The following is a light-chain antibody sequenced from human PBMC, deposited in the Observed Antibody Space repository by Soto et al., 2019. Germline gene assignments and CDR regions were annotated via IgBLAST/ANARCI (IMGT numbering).Light chain of an antibody. Sequence: QSALTQPRSVSGSPGQSVTISCTGTSSDVGDYNYVSWYQQHPGKAPRLIIYDVSQRPSGVPDRFSGSKSGNTASLTISGLQAEDEADYSCCSSTDSYTLVFGTGTKLTVL. V-gene: IGLV2-11*01. J-gene: IGLJ1*01. CDR1: SSDVGDYNY. CDR3: CSSTDSYTLV. CDR2: DVS.